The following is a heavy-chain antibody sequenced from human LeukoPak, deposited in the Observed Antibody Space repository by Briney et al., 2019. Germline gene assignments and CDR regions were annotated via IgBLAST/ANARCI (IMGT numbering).Heavy chain of an antibody. CDR1: GFTFSSYW. CDR3: AKAPSTTGTTRGAFDI. V-gene: IGHV3-9*01. CDR2: ISWNSGSI. D-gene: IGHD1-1*01. Sequence: GGSLRLSCAASGFTFSSYWMHWVRQAPGKGLEWVSGISWNSGSIGYADSVKGRFTISRDNAKNSLYLQMNSLRAEDTALYYCAKAPSTTGTTRGAFDIWGQGTMVTVSS. J-gene: IGHJ3*02.